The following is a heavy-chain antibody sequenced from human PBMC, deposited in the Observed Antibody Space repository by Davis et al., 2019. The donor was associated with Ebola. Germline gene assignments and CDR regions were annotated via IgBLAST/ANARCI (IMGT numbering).Heavy chain of an antibody. J-gene: IGHJ6*02. CDR3: ATGIAARYYGMDV. CDR2: ISGSGGST. D-gene: IGHD6-6*01. CDR1: GFTFSSYA. V-gene: IGHV3-23*01. Sequence: GESLKISCAASGFTFSSYAMSWVRQAPEKGLEWVSAISGSGGSTYYADSVKGRFTISRDNSKNTLYLQMNSLRAEDTAVYYCATGIAARYYGMDVWGQGTTVTVSS.